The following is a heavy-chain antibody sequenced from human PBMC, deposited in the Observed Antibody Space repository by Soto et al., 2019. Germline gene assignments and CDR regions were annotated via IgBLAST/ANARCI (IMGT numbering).Heavy chain of an antibody. CDR1: GFTFSSYE. D-gene: IGHD3-10*01. CDR3: ARAGGPVQARAFDI. V-gene: IGHV3-48*03. J-gene: IGHJ3*02. Sequence: EVQLVESGGGLVQPGGSLRLSCGAYGFTFSSYEMNWVRQAPGKGLEWVSYISSSGSTIYYADSVKGRFTISRDNAKNSLYLQMNSLRAEDTAVYYCARAGGPVQARAFDIWGQGTMVTDSS. CDR2: ISSSGSTI.